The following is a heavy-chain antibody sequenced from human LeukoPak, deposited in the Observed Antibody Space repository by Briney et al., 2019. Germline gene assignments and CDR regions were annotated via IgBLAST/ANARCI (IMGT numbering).Heavy chain of an antibody. CDR2: ISGCGGGT. CDR1: GFTFNAYA. J-gene: IGHJ4*02. D-gene: IGHD7-27*01. V-gene: IGHV3-23*01. CDR3: ARDPGDFALD. Sequence: GGSLTLSCAASGFTFNAYAMSWVRQAPGKGLEWVSTISGCGGGTYYGDSVKGRFTVSRDNSKNTVYLQMNSLGAEDTAVYYCARDPGDFALDWGQGTLVTVSS.